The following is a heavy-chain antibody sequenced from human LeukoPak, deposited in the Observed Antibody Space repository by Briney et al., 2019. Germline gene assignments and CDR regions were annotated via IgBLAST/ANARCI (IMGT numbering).Heavy chain of an antibody. D-gene: IGHD4-11*01. J-gene: IGHJ6*03. V-gene: IGHV1-2*02. Sequence: GASVKVSCKASGYTFTGYYFHWVRQAPGQGLEWMGWINPNTAGTNYAQKFLGGVTVPWDTSMSTAYMELNRLTSDGTAVYYCATSAGDYRAGHYYYMGVWGKGTSVTVSS. CDR3: ATSAGDYRAGHYYYMGV. CDR2: INPNTAGT. CDR1: GYTFTGYY.